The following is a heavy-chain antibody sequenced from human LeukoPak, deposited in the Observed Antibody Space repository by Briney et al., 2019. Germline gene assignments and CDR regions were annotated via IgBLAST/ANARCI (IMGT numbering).Heavy chain of an antibody. CDR1: GFTFSSYG. D-gene: IGHD4-23*01. J-gene: IGHJ4*02. CDR3: AKADGGNSPFDY. Sequence: LGGSLRLSCAASGFTFSSYGMHWVRQAPGMGLEWVAFIRYDGSNKYYADSVKGRFTISRDNSKNTLYLQMNSLRAEDTAVYYCAKADGGNSPFDYWGQGTLVTVSS. CDR2: IRYDGSNK. V-gene: IGHV3-30*02.